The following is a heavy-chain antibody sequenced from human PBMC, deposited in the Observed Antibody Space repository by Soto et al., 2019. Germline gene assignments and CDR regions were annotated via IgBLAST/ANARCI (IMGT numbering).Heavy chain of an antibody. J-gene: IGHJ4*02. V-gene: IGHV1-18*01. CDR2: ISAYNGNT. D-gene: IGHD3-10*01. Sequence: QVQLVQSGAEVKKPGASVKVSCKASGYTFTSYGISWVRQAPGQGLEWMGWISAYNGNTNYAQKFQGRVTMTRDTSISTAYMELSRLRSDDTAVYYCARDFQGSGFDYWGQGTLVTVSS. CDR1: GYTFTSYG. CDR3: ARDFQGSGFDY.